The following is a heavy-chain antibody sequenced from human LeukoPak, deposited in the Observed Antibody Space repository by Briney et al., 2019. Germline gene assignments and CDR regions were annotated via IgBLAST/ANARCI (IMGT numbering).Heavy chain of an antibody. CDR3: AREVPRFGYSYGS. CDR1: GGSFSGYY. D-gene: IGHD5-18*01. Sequence: SETLSLTCAVYGGSFSGYYWSWIRQPPGKGLEWIGEINHSGSTNYNPSLKSRVTISVDTSKNQFSLKLSSVTAADTAVYYCAREVPRFGYSYGSWGQGTLVTVSS. J-gene: IGHJ5*02. CDR2: INHSGST. V-gene: IGHV4-34*01.